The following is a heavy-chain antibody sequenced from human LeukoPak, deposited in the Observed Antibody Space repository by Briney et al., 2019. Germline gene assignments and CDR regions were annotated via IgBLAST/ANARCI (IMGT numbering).Heavy chain of an antibody. CDR3: ARGGGYCSSTSCYELWYFDL. CDR2: IYTSGST. CDR1: GGSISSYY. J-gene: IGHJ2*01. V-gene: IGHV4-4*07. Sequence: KPSETLSLTCTVSGGSISSYYWSWIRQPAGKALECIGRIYTSGSTNYNPSLKSRVTMSVDTSKNQFSLKLSSVTAADTAVYYCARGGGYCSSTSCYELWYFDLWGRGTLVTVSS. D-gene: IGHD2-2*01.